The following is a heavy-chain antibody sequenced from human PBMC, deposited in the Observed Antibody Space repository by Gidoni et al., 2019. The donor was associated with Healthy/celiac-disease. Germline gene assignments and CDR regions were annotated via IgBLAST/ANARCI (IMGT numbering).Heavy chain of an antibody. CDR3: ARDLLGYCSGGSCALGY. V-gene: IGHV1-69*08. D-gene: IGHD2-15*01. CDR1: GGTFSSYT. CDR2: IIPILGIA. J-gene: IGHJ4*02. Sequence: QVQLVQSGAEVKKPGSSVKVSCKASGGTFSSYTISWVRQAPGQGLEWMGRIIPILGIANYAQKFQGRVTITADKSTSTAYMDLSSLRSEDTAVYYCARDLLGYCSGGSCALGYWGQGTLVTGSA.